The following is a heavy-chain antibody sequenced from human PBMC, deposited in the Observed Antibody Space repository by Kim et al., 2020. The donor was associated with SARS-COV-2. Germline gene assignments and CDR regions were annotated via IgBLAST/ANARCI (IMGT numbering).Heavy chain of an antibody. CDR2: IYYSGST. V-gene: IGHV4-39*01. D-gene: IGHD6-19*01. J-gene: IGHJ4*02. Sequence: SETLSLTCTVSGGSISSSSYYWGWIRQPPGKGLEWIGSIYYSGSTYYNPSLKSRVTISVDTSKNQFSLKLSSVTAADTAVYYCARHPPSSGWTFDCWGQGTLVTVSS. CDR3: ARHPPSSGWTFDC. CDR1: GGSISSSSYY.